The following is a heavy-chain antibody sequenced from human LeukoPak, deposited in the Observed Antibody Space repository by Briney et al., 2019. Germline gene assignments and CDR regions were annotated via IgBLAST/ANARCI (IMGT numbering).Heavy chain of an antibody. D-gene: IGHD2-2*01. J-gene: IGHJ5*02. CDR1: GGSISSGGYS. V-gene: IGHV4-30-2*01. CDR2: IYHSGST. CDR3: ARGGIVVVPAAAIRFLEWLPGGWFDP. Sequence: SQTLSLTCAVSGGSISSGGYSWSWIRQPPGKGLEWIRYIYHSGSTYYNPSLKSRVTISVDRSKNQFSLKLSSVTAADTAVYYCARGGIVVVPAAAIRFLEWLPGGWFDPWGQGTLVTVSS.